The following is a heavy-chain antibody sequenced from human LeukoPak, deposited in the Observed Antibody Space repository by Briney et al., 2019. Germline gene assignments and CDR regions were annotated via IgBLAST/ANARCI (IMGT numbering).Heavy chain of an antibody. CDR3: ARGSLERRVGFDY. CDR2: IWYDRTNT. V-gene: IGHV3-33*01. J-gene: IGHJ4*02. Sequence: PGGSLRLSCAASGFTFTSYGMHWVRQAPGKGLEWVAVIWYDRTNTHYTDSVKGRFTISRDNSKNTVYLQMNSLRAEDTAVYYCARGSLERRVGFDYWGQGTLVTVSS. CDR1: GFTFTSYG. D-gene: IGHD1-1*01.